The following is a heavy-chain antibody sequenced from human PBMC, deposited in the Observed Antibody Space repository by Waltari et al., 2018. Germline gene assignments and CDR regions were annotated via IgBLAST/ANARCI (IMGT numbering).Heavy chain of an antibody. V-gene: IGHV3-20*04. CDR1: GFTYDNYG. J-gene: IGHJ4*02. CDR2: INWNGGRT. Sequence: EVQLVESGGGVVRPGGGLRLSCVVSGFTYDNYGMSWVRQGPGKGLEWVSSINWNGGRTAYADSVKGRFTISRDNAKNSLYLQMNSLRAEDTAVYYCARRGISPMDYWGQGTLVTVSS. D-gene: IGHD6-13*01. CDR3: ARRGISPMDY.